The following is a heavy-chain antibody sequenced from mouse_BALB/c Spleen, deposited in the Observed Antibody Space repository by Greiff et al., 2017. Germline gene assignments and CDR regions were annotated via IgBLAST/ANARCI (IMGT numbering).Heavy chain of an antibody. CDR3: TRSSYYGYGAWFAY. CDR2: IRLKSNNYAT. CDR1: GFTFSNYW. Sequence: EVKLVESGGGLVQPGGSMKLSCVASGFTFSNYWMNWVRQSPEKGLEWVAEIRLKSNNYATHYAESVKGRFTISRDDSKSSVYLQMNNLRAEDTGIYYCTRSSYYGYGAWFAYWGQGTLVTVSA. V-gene: IGHV6-6*02. J-gene: IGHJ3*01. D-gene: IGHD1-2*01.